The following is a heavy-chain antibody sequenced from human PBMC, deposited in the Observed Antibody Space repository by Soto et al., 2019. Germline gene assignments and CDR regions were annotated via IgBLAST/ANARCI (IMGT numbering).Heavy chain of an antibody. CDR1: GYTFTSYA. CDR2: INAGNGNT. J-gene: IGHJ5*02. CDR3: ARERKIAAAGPVWFAP. V-gene: IGHV1-3*01. D-gene: IGHD6-13*01. Sequence: ASVKVSCKASGYTFTSYAMHWVRQAPGQRLEWMGWINAGNGNTKYSQKFQGRVAITRDTSASTAYMELSSLRSEDTAVYYCARERKIAAAGPVWFAPWGQGTLVTVSS.